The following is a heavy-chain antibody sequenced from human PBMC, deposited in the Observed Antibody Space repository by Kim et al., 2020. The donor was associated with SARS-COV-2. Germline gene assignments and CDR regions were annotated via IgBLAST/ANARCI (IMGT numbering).Heavy chain of an antibody. Sequence: ASVKVSCKASGYTFTSYYMHWVRQAPGQGLEWMGIINPSGGSTSYARKFQGRVTMTRDTSTSTVYMELSSLRSEDTAVYYCARAQQLLWFGGIRSWFDYWGQGTLVTVSS. J-gene: IGHJ4*02. CDR3: ARAQQLLWFGGIRSWFDY. V-gene: IGHV1-46*01. CDR2: INPSGGST. D-gene: IGHD3-10*01. CDR1: GYTFTSYY.